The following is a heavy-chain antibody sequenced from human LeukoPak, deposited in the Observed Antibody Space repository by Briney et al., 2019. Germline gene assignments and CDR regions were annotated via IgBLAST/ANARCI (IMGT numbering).Heavy chain of an antibody. V-gene: IGHV1-46*01. D-gene: IGHD2-15*01. CDR2: INPSGGST. J-gene: IGHJ4*02. CDR1: GYTFTSYY. Sequence: ASVKVSCKASGYTFTSYYMHWVRQAPGQGLEWMGIINPSGGSTSYAQKFQGRVTMTRDTSTSTVYMELSSLRFEDTAVYYCARATQGTLARRSLFDYWGQGTLVTVSS. CDR3: ARATQGTLARRSLFDY.